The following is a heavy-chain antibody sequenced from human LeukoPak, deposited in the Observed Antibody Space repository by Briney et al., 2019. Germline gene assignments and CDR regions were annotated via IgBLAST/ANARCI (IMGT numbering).Heavy chain of an antibody. Sequence: GGSLRLFCAASGVTVSSNYMSWVRQAPGKGLEWGSGIYSGGSTYYADSVKGRFTFSSDNSKNTLYLQMNSLRAEDTAVYYCARSGIAAGCDTRIHGDYWGQGTLVTVSS. CDR3: ARSGIAAGCDTRIHGDY. D-gene: IGHD6-13*01. J-gene: IGHJ4*02. V-gene: IGHV3-66*01. CDR2: IYSGGST. CDR1: GVTVSSNY.